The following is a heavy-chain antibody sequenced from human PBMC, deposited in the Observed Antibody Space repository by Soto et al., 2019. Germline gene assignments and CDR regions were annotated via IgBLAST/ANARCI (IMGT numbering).Heavy chain of an antibody. J-gene: IGHJ4*02. Sequence: QVQLVESGGGVVQPGRSLRLSCAASEFNFNRYGMHWVRQAPGKGLEWVALISYDGSNKYYADSVKGRFTISRDNSKNTIYQQMNSLRAEDTAVYYCARDPGSSHFDYWGQGALVTVSS. CDR3: ARDPGSSHFDY. CDR1: EFNFNRYG. D-gene: IGHD6-19*01. CDR2: ISYDGSNK. V-gene: IGHV3-30*19.